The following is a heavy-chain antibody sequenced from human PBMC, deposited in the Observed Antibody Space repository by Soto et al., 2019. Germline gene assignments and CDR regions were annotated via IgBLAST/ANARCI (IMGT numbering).Heavy chain of an antibody. CDR2: INSDGSIT. Sequence: GSLRLSCAASGFTFSSYWMHWVRQVPEKGLVWVSRINSDGSITNYADAVKGRFTISRDNVKNTLYLQMNSLRAEDTAVYYRVRYSRSVGGSYRPDCWGQGKLVSV. CDR3: VRYSRSVGGSYRPDC. D-gene: IGHD3-16*02. CDR1: GFTFSSYW. V-gene: IGHV3-74*01. J-gene: IGHJ4*02.